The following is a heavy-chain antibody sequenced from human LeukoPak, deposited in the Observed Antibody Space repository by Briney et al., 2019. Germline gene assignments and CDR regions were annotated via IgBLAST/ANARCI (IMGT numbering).Heavy chain of an antibody. CDR3: ARGLGIGLLWFGELNDY. D-gene: IGHD3-10*01. CDR1: GGSISSYY. CDR2: INHSGST. Sequence: SETLSLTCTVSGGSISSYYWSWIRQPPGKGLEWIGEINHSGSTNYNPSLKSRVTISVDTSKNQFSLKLSSVTAADTAVYYCARGLGIGLLWFGELNDYWGQGTLVTVSS. J-gene: IGHJ4*02. V-gene: IGHV4-34*01.